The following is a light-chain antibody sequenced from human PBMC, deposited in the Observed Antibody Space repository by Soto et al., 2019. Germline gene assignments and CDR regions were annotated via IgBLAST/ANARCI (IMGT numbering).Light chain of an antibody. CDR3: QQYDSSPPT. V-gene: IGKV3-20*01. CDR1: QSVTSSY. Sequence: EIVLTQSPGTLSLSPGERATLSCRASQSVTSSYLAWYQQKPGQAPRLLLYGAYSRATCIPERFSRSGSGTDLTLTISRLEPEDFAVYSCQQYDSSPPTFGQGTKLEIK. J-gene: IGKJ1*01. CDR2: GAY.